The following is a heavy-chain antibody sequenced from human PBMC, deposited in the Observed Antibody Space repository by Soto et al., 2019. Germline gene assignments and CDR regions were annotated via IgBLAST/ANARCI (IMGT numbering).Heavy chain of an antibody. Sequence: SVKVSCKASGGTFSSYAISWVRQAPGQGLEWMGGIIPIFGTANYAQKFQGRVTITADKSTSTAYMELSSLRSEDTAVYYCAGLAYCGGDCYPGFDYWGQGTLVTVSS. J-gene: IGHJ4*02. D-gene: IGHD2-21*02. CDR3: AGLAYCGGDCYPGFDY. CDR2: IIPIFGTA. CDR1: GGTFSSYA. V-gene: IGHV1-69*06.